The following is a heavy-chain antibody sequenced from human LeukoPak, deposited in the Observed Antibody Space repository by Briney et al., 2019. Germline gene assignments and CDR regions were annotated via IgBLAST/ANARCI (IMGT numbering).Heavy chain of an antibody. Sequence: GGSLRLSCAASGFTFSSYAMSWVRQAPGKGREWVSAISGSGGSTYYADSVKGRFTISRDNSKNTLYLQMNSLRAEGTAVYYCAKTVAGAFDYWGQGTLVTVSS. CDR2: ISGSGGST. V-gene: IGHV3-23*01. CDR1: GFTFSSYA. D-gene: IGHD6-19*01. CDR3: AKTVAGAFDY. J-gene: IGHJ4*02.